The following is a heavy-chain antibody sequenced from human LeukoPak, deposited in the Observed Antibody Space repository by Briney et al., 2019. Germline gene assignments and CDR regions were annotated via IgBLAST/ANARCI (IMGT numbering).Heavy chain of an antibody. J-gene: IGHJ4*02. CDR2: IYTDGST. Sequence: SETLSLTCTVSGGSTSNSFWSWIRQPAGKGLEWIGRIYTDGSTNSNPSPRSRLTMSLDTSKNQFSLKLTSVTAADTAVYFCARAPSGCGGTCAFDYWGQGTLDTVSS. CDR1: GGSTSNSF. CDR3: ARAPSGCGGTCAFDY. V-gene: IGHV4-4*07. D-gene: IGHD2-15*01.